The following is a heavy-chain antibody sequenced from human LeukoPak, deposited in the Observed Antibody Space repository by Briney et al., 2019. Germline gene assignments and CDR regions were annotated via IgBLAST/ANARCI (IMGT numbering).Heavy chain of an antibody. J-gene: IGHJ4*02. V-gene: IGHV1-18*01. D-gene: IGHD6-6*01. CDR3: ATGVEYSSPRGSDY. CDR2: ISAYNEYT. CDR1: GYTFTNYG. Sequence: ASVKVSCKASGYTFTNYGFSWVRQAPGQGLEWMGWISAYNEYTDYAQKFQFRVTMTTDESTSTAYMELSSLRSEDTAVYYCATGVEYSSPRGSDYWGQGTLVTVSS.